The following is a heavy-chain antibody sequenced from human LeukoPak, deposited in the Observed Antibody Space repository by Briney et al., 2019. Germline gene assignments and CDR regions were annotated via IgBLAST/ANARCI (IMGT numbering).Heavy chain of an antibody. CDR1: GGSISSSSYY. D-gene: IGHD2-2*02. V-gene: IGHV4-39*07. CDR2: IYYSGST. CDR3: ARRDIVVVPAAIPSYFDY. J-gene: IGHJ4*02. Sequence: PSETLSLTCTVSGGSISSSSYYWGWIRQPPGKGLEWIGSIYYSGSTNYNPSLKSRVTISVDTSKNQFSLKLSSVTAADTAVYYCARRDIVVVPAAIPSYFDYWGQGTLVTVSS.